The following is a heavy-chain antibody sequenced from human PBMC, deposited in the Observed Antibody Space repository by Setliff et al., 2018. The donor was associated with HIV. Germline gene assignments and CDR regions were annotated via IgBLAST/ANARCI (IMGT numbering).Heavy chain of an antibody. V-gene: IGHV5-51*01. CDR1: GYSFTSYW. D-gene: IGHD3-10*01. CDR2: IYPGDSDT. Sequence: GESLTISCQASGYSFTSYWIGWVRQMPGKGLEWMGIIYPGDSDTRYSPSFQGQVTISADKSISTAYLQWSSLKASDTAMYYCARQRAGELFIYFDYWGQGTLVTVSS. J-gene: IGHJ4*02. CDR3: ARQRAGELFIYFDY.